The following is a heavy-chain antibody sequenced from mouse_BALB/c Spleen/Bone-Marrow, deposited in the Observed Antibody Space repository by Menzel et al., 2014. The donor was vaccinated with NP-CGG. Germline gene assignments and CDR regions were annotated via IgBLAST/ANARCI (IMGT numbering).Heavy chain of an antibody. J-gene: IGHJ2*01. D-gene: IGHD1-1*01. CDR2: IDPYNGDA. V-gene: IGHV1S135*01. Sequence: VQLQQSGPELVKPGASVKVSCKASGYIFTTYNMYWMKQSHGESLEWIGYIDPYNGDATYNQKFRGKATLTVDKSSSTAYLHLNSLTSEDSAVYYCAKGVVSDYWGQGTTLTVSS. CDR1: GYIFTTYN. CDR3: AKGVVSDY.